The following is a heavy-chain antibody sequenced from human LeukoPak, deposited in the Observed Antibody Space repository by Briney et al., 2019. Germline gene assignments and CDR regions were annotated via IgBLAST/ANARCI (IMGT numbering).Heavy chain of an antibody. Sequence: SSETLSLTCSVSGGSISRNYWSWIRQPPGKGLEWIGFIFYTGSTNYNPSLKSRVTISVDTSKNQFSLELSSVTAADTAVFYCARARVAAGSNWFDPWGQGTLVTVSS. CDR3: ARARVAAGSNWFDP. CDR1: GGSISRNY. V-gene: IGHV4-59*12. J-gene: IGHJ5*02. D-gene: IGHD6-13*01. CDR2: IFYTGST.